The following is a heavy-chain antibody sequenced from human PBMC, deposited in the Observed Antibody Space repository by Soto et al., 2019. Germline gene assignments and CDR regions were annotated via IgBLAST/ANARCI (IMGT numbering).Heavy chain of an antibody. D-gene: IGHD6-13*01. J-gene: IGHJ4*02. CDR2: IIPIFGTA. Sequence: QVQLVQSGAEVKKPGSSVKVSCKASGGTFSSYAISWVRQAPGQGLEWMGGIIPIFGTANYAQKFQGRVTITADESTSTAYMGLSSLRSEDTAVYYCARSISSSWHLPSDYWGQGTLVTVSS. V-gene: IGHV1-69*01. CDR1: GGTFSSYA. CDR3: ARSISSSWHLPSDY.